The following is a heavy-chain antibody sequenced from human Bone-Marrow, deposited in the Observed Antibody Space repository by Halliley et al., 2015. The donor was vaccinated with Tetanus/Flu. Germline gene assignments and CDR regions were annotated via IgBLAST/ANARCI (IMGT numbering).Heavy chain of an antibody. D-gene: IGHD6-19*01. J-gene: IGHJ4*02. V-gene: IGHV3-21*01. CDR3: ARDTSPISYSSGWPYFDY. CDR2: SSRSNYR. Sequence: SSRSNYRYYADSVKGRFTISRDNAKNSLYLQMNSLRAEDTAVYYCARDTSPISYSSGWPYFDYWGQGTLVTVSS.